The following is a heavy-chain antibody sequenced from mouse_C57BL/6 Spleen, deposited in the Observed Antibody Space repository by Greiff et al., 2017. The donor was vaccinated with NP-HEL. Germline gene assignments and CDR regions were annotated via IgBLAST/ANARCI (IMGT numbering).Heavy chain of an antibody. D-gene: IGHD1-1*01. CDR2: IDPETGGT. CDR3: TRERVVATEYAMDY. V-gene: IGHV1-15*01. J-gene: IGHJ4*01. Sequence: VQLQQSGAELVRPGASVTLSCKASGYTFTDYEMHWVKQTPVHGLEWIGAIDPETGGTAYNQKFKGKAILTADKSSSTAYMELRSLTSEDSAVYYCTRERVVATEYAMDYWGQGTSVTVSS. CDR1: GYTFTDYE.